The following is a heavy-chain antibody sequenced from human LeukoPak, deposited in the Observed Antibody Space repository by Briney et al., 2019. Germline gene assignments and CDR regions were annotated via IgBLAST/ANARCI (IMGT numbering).Heavy chain of an antibody. V-gene: IGHV3-30*19. CDR2: ISYDGSNK. CDR3: AGELTTTDAFDI. Sequence: PGRSLRLSCAASGFTFSSYGMHWVRQAPGKGLEWVAVISYDGSNKYYADSVKGRFTISRDNSKNTLYLQMNSLRAEDTAVYYYAGELTTTDAFDIWGQGTMVTVSS. D-gene: IGHD4-17*01. J-gene: IGHJ3*02. CDR1: GFTFSSYG.